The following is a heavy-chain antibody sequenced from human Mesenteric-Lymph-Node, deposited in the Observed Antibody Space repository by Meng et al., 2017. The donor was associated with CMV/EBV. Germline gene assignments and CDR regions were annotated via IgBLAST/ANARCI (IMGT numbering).Heavy chain of an antibody. Sequence: GESLKISCAASGFTFSSYSMNWVRQAPGKGLEWVSSISSSSSYIYYADSVKGRSTTSRDNARNSLYLQMNSLRAEDTAVYHCARSSGWSFDYWGQGALVTVSS. D-gene: IGHD6-19*01. CDR3: ARSSGWSFDY. CDR2: ISSSSSYI. CDR1: GFTFSSYS. J-gene: IGHJ4*02. V-gene: IGHV3-21*01.